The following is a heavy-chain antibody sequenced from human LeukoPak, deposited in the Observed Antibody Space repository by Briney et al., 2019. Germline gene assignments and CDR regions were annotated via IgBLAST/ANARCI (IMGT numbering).Heavy chain of an antibody. CDR3: ARGRRWFGELLSSMDV. CDR1: GYTFTSYG. Sequence: ASVKVSCKASGYTFTSYGISWVRQAPGQGLEWMGWISAYNGNTNYAQKLQGRVTMTTDTSTSTAYMELRSLRSDDTAVYYCARGRRWFGELLSSMDVWGQGTTVTVSS. D-gene: IGHD3-10*01. J-gene: IGHJ6*02. CDR2: ISAYNGNT. V-gene: IGHV1-18*01.